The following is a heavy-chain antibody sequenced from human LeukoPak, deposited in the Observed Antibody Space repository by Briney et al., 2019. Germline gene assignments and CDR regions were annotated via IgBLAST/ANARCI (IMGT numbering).Heavy chain of an antibody. CDR2: INPSSGGT. Sequence: ASVKVSCKASGYTFTGYYMHWVRQAPGQGLEWMGWINPSSGGTNYAQKFQGRVTMTRNTSISTAYMELSSLRSEDTAVYYCATVERSALYYYGMDVWGQGTTVTVSS. CDR3: ATVERSALYYYGMDV. J-gene: IGHJ6*02. D-gene: IGHD3-10*01. V-gene: IGHV1-2*02. CDR1: GYTFTGYY.